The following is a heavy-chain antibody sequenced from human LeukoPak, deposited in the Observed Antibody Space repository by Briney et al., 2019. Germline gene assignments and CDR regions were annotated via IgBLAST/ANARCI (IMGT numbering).Heavy chain of an antibody. D-gene: IGHD3-16*01. CDR2: INHSGST. CDR3: ARVAYYDYVWGPEGFDY. Sequence: SETLSLTCAVYGGSFSGYYWSWIRQPPGKGLEWIGEINHSGSTNYNPSLKSRVTISVDTSKNQFSLKLSSVTAADTAVYYCARVAYYDYVWGPEGFDYWGQGTLVTVSS. CDR1: GGSFSGYY. V-gene: IGHV4-34*01. J-gene: IGHJ4*02.